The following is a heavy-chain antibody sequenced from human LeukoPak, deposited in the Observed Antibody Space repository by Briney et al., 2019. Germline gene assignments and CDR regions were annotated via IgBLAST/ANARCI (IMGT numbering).Heavy chain of an antibody. CDR1: GYTFTSYG. CDR2: ISAYNGNT. CDR3: ARDLSTMVRGSTYYFDY. D-gene: IGHD3-10*01. V-gene: IGHV1-18*01. J-gene: IGHJ4*02. Sequence: ASVNVSCTASGYTFTSYGISWVRQAPGQGLEWMGWISAYNGNTNYAQKLQGRVTMTTDTSTSTAYMELRSLRSDDTAVYYCARDLSTMVRGSTYYFDYWGQGALVTVSS.